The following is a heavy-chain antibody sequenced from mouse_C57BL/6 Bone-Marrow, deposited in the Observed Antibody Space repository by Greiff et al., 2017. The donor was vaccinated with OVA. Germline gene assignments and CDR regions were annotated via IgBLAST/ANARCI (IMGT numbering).Heavy chain of an antibody. CDR1: GYTFTDYY. CDR3: ARSGSNYLPWFAY. V-gene: IGHV1-26*01. J-gene: IGHJ3*01. D-gene: IGHD2-5*01. CDR2: INPNNGGT. Sequence: EVQLQQSGPELVKPGASVKISCKASGYTFTDYYMNWVKQSHGKSLEWIGDINPNNGGTSYNQKFKGKATLTVDKSSSTAYMALRSLTSEDSAVYYGARSGSNYLPWFAYWGQGTLLTVSA.